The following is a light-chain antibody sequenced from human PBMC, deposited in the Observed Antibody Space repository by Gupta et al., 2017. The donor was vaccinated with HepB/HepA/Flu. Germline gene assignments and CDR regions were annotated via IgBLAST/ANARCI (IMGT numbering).Light chain of an antibody. CDR1: QNVNNY. Sequence: IVLTQSPVTLPSSPGERATLSCRGRQNVNNYLGWYQPKPGQDPSLLIYDASKRATGVPARFSGSGSGTEFTLTISSLEPEDFAVYYCQQRHYWPCTFGQGTKVEI. CDR2: DAS. J-gene: IGKJ2*02. V-gene: IGKV3-11*01. CDR3: QQRHYWPCT.